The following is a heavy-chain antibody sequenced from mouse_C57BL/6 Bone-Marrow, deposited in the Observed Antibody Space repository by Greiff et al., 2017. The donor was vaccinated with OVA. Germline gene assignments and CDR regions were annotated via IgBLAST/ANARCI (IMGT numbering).Heavy chain of an antibody. J-gene: IGHJ3*01. CDR1: GYTFTDHT. V-gene: IGHV1-78*01. CDR2: IYPRDGST. CDR3: ARDYYGSSYGFAY. D-gene: IGHD1-1*01. Sequence: VQLQQSDAELVKPGASVKISCKVSGYTFTDHTIHWMKQRPEQGLEWIGYIYPRDGSTKYNEKFKGKATLTADKSSSTAYMQLNSLTSEDSAVYVCARDYYGSSYGFAYWGQGTLVTVSA.